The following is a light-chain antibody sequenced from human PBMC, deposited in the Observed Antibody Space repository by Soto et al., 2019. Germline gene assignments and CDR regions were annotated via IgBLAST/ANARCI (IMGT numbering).Light chain of an antibody. CDR3: CSYAGSYTHVV. CDR1: SSDVGGYNY. Sequence: QSALTQPRSVSGSPGQSVTISCTGTSSDVGGYNYVSWYKQHPGKAPKLMIYDVSKRPSGVPDRFSGSKSGNKASLTISGLQAEDEADYYCCSYAGSYTHVVFGGGTKLTVL. CDR2: DVS. V-gene: IGLV2-11*01. J-gene: IGLJ2*01.